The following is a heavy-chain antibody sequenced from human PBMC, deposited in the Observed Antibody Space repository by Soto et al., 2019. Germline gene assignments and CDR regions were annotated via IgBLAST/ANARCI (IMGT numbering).Heavy chain of an antibody. D-gene: IGHD1-26*01. CDR1: GYSISSGGYY. CDR3: ARIAKQGARLDF. V-gene: IGHV4-31*03. J-gene: IGHJ4*02. CDR2: IDYSGST. Sequence: QVQLQESGPGLVKPSQTLSLTCTVSGYSISSGGYYWSWIRQHPGKGLEWIGYIDYSGSTYYNPAPKSRVTVSLDTSKNQFSLNLSSVTAADAAMFYCARIAKQGARLDFWGQGTLVTVSS.